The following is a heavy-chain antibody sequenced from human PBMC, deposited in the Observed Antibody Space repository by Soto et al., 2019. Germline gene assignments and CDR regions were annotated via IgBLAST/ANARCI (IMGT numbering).Heavy chain of an antibody. J-gene: IGHJ6*02. CDR2: FYSGGST. CDR1: GFTVSRNY. V-gene: IGHV3-53*01. CDR3: ASHILVATYYYYGLDV. Sequence: PGGSLRLSCAASGFTVSRNYMSWVRQAPGKGLECVSVFYSGGSTSYADSVKGRFTISRDNSKNTLYLQMNSLRAEDTAVYYCASHILVATYYYYGLDVWCQGTTVTVSS. D-gene: IGHD2-8*02.